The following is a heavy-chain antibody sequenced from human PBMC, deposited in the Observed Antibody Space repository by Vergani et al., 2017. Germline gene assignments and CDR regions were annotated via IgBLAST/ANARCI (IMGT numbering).Heavy chain of an antibody. V-gene: IGHV4-61*02. CDR1: GGSINTGAYY. D-gene: IGHD6-19*01. CDR3: ARTQTDSSGWYRDY. J-gene: IGHJ4*02. CDR2: VYTSGMT. Sequence: QVQLQESGPRLVRPSQTLSLTCTVSGGSINTGAYYWSWIRQPAGKGLEWIGRVYTSGMTNYNPSLKSRVTILVDRSKSQLSLKLTSVTAGDTAVYYCARTQTDSSGWYRDYWGQGTLVTVSS.